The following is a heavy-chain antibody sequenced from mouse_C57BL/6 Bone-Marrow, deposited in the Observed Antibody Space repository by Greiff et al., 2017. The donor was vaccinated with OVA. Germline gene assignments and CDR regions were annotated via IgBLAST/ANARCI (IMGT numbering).Heavy chain of an antibody. CDR3: ATFYFYYAMDY. V-gene: IGHV3-6*01. CDR2: ISYDGSN. J-gene: IGHJ4*01. Sequence: DVKLVESGPGLVKPSQSLSLTCSVTGYSITSGYYWNWIRQFPGNQLEWMGYISYDGSNNYNPSLKNRISITRDTSKNQFFLKLNSVTTENTATDYCATFYFYYAMDYWGQGTSVTVSS. D-gene: IGHD2-1*01. CDR1: GYSITSGYY.